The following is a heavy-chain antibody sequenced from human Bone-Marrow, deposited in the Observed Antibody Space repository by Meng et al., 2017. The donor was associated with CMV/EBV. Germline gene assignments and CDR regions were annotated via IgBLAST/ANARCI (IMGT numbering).Heavy chain of an antibody. D-gene: IGHD3-22*01. CDR1: GGSISSSSYY. CDR3: ARGITMIVVGP. J-gene: IGHJ4*02. CDR2: IYYSGST. V-gene: IGHV4-39*07. Sequence: TVSGGSISSSSYYWGWIRQPPGKGLEWIGSIYYSGSTYYNPSLKSRVTISVDTSKNQFSLKLSSVTAADTAVYYCARGITMIVVGPWGQGTLVTVSS.